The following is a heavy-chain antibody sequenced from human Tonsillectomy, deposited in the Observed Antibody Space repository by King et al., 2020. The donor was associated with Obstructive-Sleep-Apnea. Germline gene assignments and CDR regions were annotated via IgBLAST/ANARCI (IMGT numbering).Heavy chain of an antibody. J-gene: IGHJ6*01. CDR3: AKYVGGAPPPYYYYGMDV. CDR1: GFTFSSYG. CDR2: ISYDGSNK. V-gene: IGHV3-30*18. Sequence: VQLVESGGGVVQPGRSLRLSCAASGFTFSSYGMHWVRQAPGKGLEWVAVISYDGSNKYYADSVKGRFTISSDNSKNTLYLQMNSLRAEDTAVYYCAKYVGGAPPPYYYYGMDVWGQGTT. D-gene: IGHD1-26*01.